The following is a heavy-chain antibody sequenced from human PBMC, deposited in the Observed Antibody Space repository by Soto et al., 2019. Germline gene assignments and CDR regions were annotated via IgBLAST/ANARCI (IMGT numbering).Heavy chain of an antibody. CDR3: AKDVQLWSWAYGMDV. Sequence: GGSLRLSCAVSGLTISGNARNWVSQAQGKGLEWVSAIGTAGDTYYPGSVKGRFTISRENAKNSLYLQMNSLRAEDTAVYYCAKDVQLWSWAYGMDVWGQGTTVTVSS. V-gene: IGHV3-13*04. CDR1: GLTISGNA. J-gene: IGHJ6*02. D-gene: IGHD5-18*01. CDR2: IGTAGDT.